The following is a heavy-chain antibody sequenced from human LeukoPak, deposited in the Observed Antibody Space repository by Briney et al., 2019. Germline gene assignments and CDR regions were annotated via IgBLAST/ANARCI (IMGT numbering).Heavy chain of an antibody. CDR3: TRLGDSSGYYSDAFDI. V-gene: IGHV3-73*01. CDR1: GFTFSGSA. D-gene: IGHD3-22*01. Sequence: PGGSLRLSCAASGFTFSGSAMHWVRQASGKGLEWVGRIRSKANRYATAYAASVKGRFTISRDDSKNTAYLQMNSLKTEDTAVYYCTRLGDSSGYYSDAFDIWGQGTMVTVSS. J-gene: IGHJ3*02. CDR2: IRSKANRYAT.